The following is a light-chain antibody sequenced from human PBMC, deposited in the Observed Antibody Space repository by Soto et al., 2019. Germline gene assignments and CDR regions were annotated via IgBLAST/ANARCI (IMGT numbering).Light chain of an antibody. V-gene: IGKV1-33*01. Sequence: DIQMTQSPSSLSASVGDRVTIPCHASQDISNYLNWYQQKPGKAPKLLIYSASYLETGVPSRFSGSGSGTDFTFTITNLQPEDIATYYCQQYDSLPITFGQGTRLEIK. CDR3: QQYDSLPIT. CDR2: SAS. J-gene: IGKJ5*01. CDR1: QDISNY.